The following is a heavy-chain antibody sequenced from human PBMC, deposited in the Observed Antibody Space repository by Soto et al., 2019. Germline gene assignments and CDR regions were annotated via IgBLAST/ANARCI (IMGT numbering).Heavy chain of an antibody. J-gene: IGHJ4*02. CDR2: IYYSGST. D-gene: IGHD3-9*01. Sequence: QVQLQESGPGLVKPSQTLSLTCTVSGGSISSGGYYWGWIRQHPGKGLEWIGYIYYSGSTYYNPSLKSRVTISVDTSKNQCSLKLSSVTAADTAVYYCARLHYDILTGYPLSFDYWGQGTLVTVSS. V-gene: IGHV4-31*03. CDR3: ARLHYDILTGYPLSFDY. CDR1: GGSISSGGYY.